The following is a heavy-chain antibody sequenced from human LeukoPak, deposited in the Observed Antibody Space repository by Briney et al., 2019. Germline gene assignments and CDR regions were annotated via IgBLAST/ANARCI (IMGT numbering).Heavy chain of an antibody. D-gene: IGHD4-11*01. CDR1: GYTFTGYY. CDR2: INPNSGGT. Sequence: ASVKVSCKASGYTFTGYYMHWVRQAPGQGLEWMGWINPNSGGTNYAQKFQGRATMTRDTSISTAYMELSRLRSDDTAVYYCARGATVSSYYYYYYMDVWGKGTTVTVSS. J-gene: IGHJ6*03. CDR3: ARGATVSSYYYYYYMDV. V-gene: IGHV1-2*02.